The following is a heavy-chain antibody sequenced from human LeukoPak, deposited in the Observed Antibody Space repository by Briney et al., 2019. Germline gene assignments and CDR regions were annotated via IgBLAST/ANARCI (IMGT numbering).Heavy chain of an antibody. J-gene: IGHJ4*02. CDR3: AKDYSRPY. V-gene: IGHV3-30*18. D-gene: IGHD2-15*01. CDR2: ISYDGTNK. CDR1: GFTFSNYG. Sequence: GGSLRLSCAASGFTFSNYGMHWVRQAPGKGLEWVTVISYDGTNKYYADSVKGQFTISRDNSKNTLYLQMNSLRAEDTAVYYCAKDYSRPYWGQRTLVTVSS.